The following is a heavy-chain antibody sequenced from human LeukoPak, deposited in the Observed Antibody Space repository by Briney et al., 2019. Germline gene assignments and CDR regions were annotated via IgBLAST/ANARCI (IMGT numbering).Heavy chain of an antibody. CDR1: GGSISSSSYY. CDR3: ARGLYYYDSSGYFDY. V-gene: IGHV4-39*01. CDR2: IYYSGST. D-gene: IGHD3-22*01. J-gene: IGHJ4*02. Sequence: SETLSLPCTVSGGSISSSSYYWGWIRQPPGKGLEWIGSIYYSGSTYYNPSLKSRVTISVDTSKNQFSLKLSSVTAADTAVYYCARGLYYYDSSGYFDYWGQGTRVTVSS.